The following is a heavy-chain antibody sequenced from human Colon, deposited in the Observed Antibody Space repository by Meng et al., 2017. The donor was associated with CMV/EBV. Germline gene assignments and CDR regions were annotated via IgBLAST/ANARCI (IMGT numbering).Heavy chain of an antibody. CDR1: GFTFSDHY. D-gene: IGHD1-7*01. V-gene: IGHV3-72*01. CDR3: ARVTRGLPGQTTFEY. J-gene: IGHJ4*02. Sequence: SLKISCAGTGFTFSDHYIDWVRQAPGKGLEWVGRIRHEAAFYTTLYAASVEDRFTVSRDDSKDSVYLQMNSLKTEDTAVYYCARVTRGLPGQTTFEYWGRGTLVTVSS. CDR2: IRHEAAFYTT.